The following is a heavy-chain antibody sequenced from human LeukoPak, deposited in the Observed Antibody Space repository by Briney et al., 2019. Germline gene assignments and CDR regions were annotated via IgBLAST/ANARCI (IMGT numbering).Heavy chain of an antibody. CDR3: AKDSVYSGYDYVGKAAAD. CDR1: GFTFSSYA. CDR2: ISGSGGST. V-gene: IGHV3-23*01. D-gene: IGHD5-12*01. Sequence: GGSPRLSCAASGFTFSSYAMSWVRQAPGKGLEWVSAISGSGGSTYYADSVKGRFTISRDNSKNTLYLQMNSLRAEDTAVYYCAKDSVYSGYDYVGKAAADWGQGTLVTVSS. J-gene: IGHJ4*02.